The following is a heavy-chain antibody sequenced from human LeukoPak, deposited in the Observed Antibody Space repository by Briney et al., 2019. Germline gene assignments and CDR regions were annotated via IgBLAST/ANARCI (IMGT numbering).Heavy chain of an antibody. J-gene: IGHJ6*03. D-gene: IGHD3-9*01. V-gene: IGHV3-11*04. CDR3: ARGNLPTYYDILTGYSLPRPYYYYYMDV. Sequence: LSLTCAVYIDSFTNYYWNWVRQAPGKGLEWVSYISSSGSTIYYADSVKGRFTISRDNAKNSLYLQMNSLRAEDTAVYYCARGNLPTYYDILTGYSLPRPYYYYYMDVWGKGTTVTISS. CDR1: IDSFTNYY. CDR2: ISSSGSTI.